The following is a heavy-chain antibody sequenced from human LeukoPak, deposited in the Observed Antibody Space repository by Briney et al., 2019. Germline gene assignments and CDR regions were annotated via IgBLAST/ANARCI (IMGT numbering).Heavy chain of an antibody. Sequence: GGSLRLSCAASGFTFSSYWMSWVRQAPGKGLEWLANIKGDGSDKNYVDSVKGRFTISRDNAKNSLFLQMSSLRGEDTALYYCATEHWGPNSWGQGTLVTVSS. V-gene: IGHV3-7*01. CDR3: ATEHWGPNS. D-gene: IGHD3-16*01. J-gene: IGHJ4*02. CDR2: IKGDGSDK. CDR1: GFTFSSYW.